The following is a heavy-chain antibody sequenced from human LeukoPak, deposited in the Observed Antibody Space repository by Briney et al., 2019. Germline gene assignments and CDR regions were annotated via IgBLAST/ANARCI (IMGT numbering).Heavy chain of an antibody. CDR1: GYSIINNNY. D-gene: IGHD3-9*01. J-gene: IGHJ4*02. CDR3: ARTSLTGILHDFDH. CDR2: IYHGGST. V-gene: IGHV4-38-2*01. Sequence: SETLSLTCAVSGYSIINNNYWGWIRQPPGKGLEGIGHIYHGGSTYYNPSLKSRVTISVDTSKNQFSVKLNSVTAADTAVYYCARTSLTGILHDFDHWGQGTLVTVSS.